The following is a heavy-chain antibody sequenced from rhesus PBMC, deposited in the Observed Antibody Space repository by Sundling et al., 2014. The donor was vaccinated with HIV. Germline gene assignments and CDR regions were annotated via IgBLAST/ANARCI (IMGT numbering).Heavy chain of an antibody. J-gene: IGHJ4*01. D-gene: IGHD6-37*01. CDR3: ARESVAGLLGRGFDH. Sequence: QVQLQESGPGLVKPSETLSLTCAVSGGSISNYDWSWIRQPPGKGLEWIGRISGSGEKTDSNPSLKSRVIISTDTSKNQFSLNLSSVAAADTAVYFCARESVAGLLGRGFDHWGQGLQVIVSS. CDR1: GGSISNYD. CDR2: ISGSGEKT. V-gene: IGHV4-173*01.